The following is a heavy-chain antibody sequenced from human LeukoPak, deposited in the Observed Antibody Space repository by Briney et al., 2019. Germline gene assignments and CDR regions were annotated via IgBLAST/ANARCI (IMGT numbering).Heavy chain of an antibody. V-gene: IGHV1-69*13. D-gene: IGHD7-27*01. Sequence: SVKVSCKASGGTFSSYAISWVRQAPGQGLEWMGGIIPIFGTANYAQKFQGRVTITADESTSTAYMELSSLRSEDTAVYYCAGGTPLGYWLDPWGQGTLVTVSS. CDR2: IIPIFGTA. CDR3: AGGTPLGYWLDP. J-gene: IGHJ5*02. CDR1: GGTFSSYA.